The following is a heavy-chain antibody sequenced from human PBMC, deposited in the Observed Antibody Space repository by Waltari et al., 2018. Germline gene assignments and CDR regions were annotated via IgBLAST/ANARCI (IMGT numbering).Heavy chain of an antibody. CDR1: GFSFSEYA. CDR2: TTSSGSRV. Sequence: QVQLVESGGGSVKPGGPLRLSCTASGFSFSEYAMSWVRQAPGTGLEWIANTTSSGSRVHYAESVRGRFTISRDNAKNSLLLDMSSLRVEDTAVYFCVRDRVHFGMDVWGQGTTVIVSS. CDR3: VRDRVHFGMDV. J-gene: IGHJ6*01. V-gene: IGHV3-11*04.